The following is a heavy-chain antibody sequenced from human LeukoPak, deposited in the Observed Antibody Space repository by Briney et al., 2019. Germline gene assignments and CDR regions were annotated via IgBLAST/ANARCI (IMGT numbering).Heavy chain of an antibody. D-gene: IGHD6-25*01. Sequence: ASVKVSCKASGYTFTRYYMHWVRQAPGQGLEWMGWINPNSGGTNYAQKFQGRVTMARDTSISTAYMELSRLRSDDTAVYYCARGMGYSSGWTNYWGQGTLVTVSS. V-gene: IGHV1-2*02. J-gene: IGHJ4*02. CDR3: ARGMGYSSGWTNY. CDR2: INPNSGGT. CDR1: GYTFTRYY.